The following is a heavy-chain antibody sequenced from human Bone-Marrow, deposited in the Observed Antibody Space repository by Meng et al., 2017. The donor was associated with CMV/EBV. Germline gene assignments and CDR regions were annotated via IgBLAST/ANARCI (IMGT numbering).Heavy chain of an antibody. CDR3: ARDTVYCGGDCPPAFDI. D-gene: IGHD2-21*01. CDR2: ISSSSSYI. Sequence: GGSLRLSCAASGFTFSSYSMNWVRQAPGKGLEWVSSISSSSSYIYYADSVKGRFTISRDNAKNSLYLQMNSLRAEDTAVYYCARDTVYCGGDCPPAFDIWGQGTTVTVSS. V-gene: IGHV3-21*01. J-gene: IGHJ3*02. CDR1: GFTFSSYS.